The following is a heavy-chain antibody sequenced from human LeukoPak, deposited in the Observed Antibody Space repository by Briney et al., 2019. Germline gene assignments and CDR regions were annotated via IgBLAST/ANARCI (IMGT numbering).Heavy chain of an antibody. Sequence: ASVKVSCKTSGYTFTNLDINWLRQAPGQGLEWMGWMSPNSGDTGYAQKFQGRVSMTRDIFKSTAYMELSSLRSEDTDIYYCASDPPNTGDFYYWGLGTLVTVSS. CDR2: MSPNSGDT. CDR1: GYTFTNLD. CDR3: ASDPPNTGDFYY. J-gene: IGHJ4*02. V-gene: IGHV1-8*01. D-gene: IGHD1-1*01.